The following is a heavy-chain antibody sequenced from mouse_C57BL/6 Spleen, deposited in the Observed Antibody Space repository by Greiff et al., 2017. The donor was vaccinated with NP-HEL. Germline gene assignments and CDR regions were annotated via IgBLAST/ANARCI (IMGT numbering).Heavy chain of an antibody. CDR3: ARGGYGNYGDAMDY. D-gene: IGHD2-10*02. J-gene: IGHJ4*01. CDR2: IYPGSGST. V-gene: IGHV1-55*01. Sequence: VKLQQPGAELVKPGASVKMSCKASGYTFTSYWITWVKQRPGQGLEWIGDIYPGSGSTNYNEKFKSKATLTVDTSSSTAYMQLSSLTSEDSAVYYCARGGYGNYGDAMDYWGQGTSVTVSS. CDR1: GYTFTSYW.